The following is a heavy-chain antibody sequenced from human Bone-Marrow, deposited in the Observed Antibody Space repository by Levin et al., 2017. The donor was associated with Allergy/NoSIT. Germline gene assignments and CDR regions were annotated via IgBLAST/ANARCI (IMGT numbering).Heavy chain of an antibody. V-gene: IGHV3-33*01. J-gene: IGHJ4*02. Sequence: GGSLRLSCAASGFTFSSYGMHWVRQAPGKGLEWLSIIWYDASNKYYADSVKGRFTISRDNSENTLYLQMNSLRPEDTAVYYCARGGLGGANDYWGQGTLVTVSS. D-gene: IGHD3-16*01. CDR2: IWYDASNK. CDR1: GFTFSSYG. CDR3: ARGGLGGANDY.